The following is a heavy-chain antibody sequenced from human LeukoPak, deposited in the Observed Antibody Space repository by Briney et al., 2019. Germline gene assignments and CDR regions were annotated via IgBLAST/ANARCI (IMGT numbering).Heavy chain of an antibody. J-gene: IGHJ6*02. CDR3: ARMWVAVAATDYYYGMDV. CDR1: GFTFSSDT. Sequence: GGSLRLSCAVSGFTFSSDTMNWVRQAPGKGLEWVSSISRSSSNIYYADSVKDRFTISRDNAKNSLYLQMNSLRAEDTAVYYCARMWVAVAATDYYYGMDVWGQGTTVTVSS. CDR2: ISRSSSNI. D-gene: IGHD6-19*01. V-gene: IGHV3-21*01.